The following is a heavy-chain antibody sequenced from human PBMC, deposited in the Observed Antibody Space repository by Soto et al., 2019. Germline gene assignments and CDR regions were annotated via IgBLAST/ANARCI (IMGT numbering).Heavy chain of an antibody. D-gene: IGHD1-26*01. V-gene: IGHV3-30-3*01. J-gene: IGHJ5*01. Sequence: QVQLVESGGGVVQPGGSLRLSCAASGFTFSTHAMHWVRQAPGKGLEWVAVLSYDGGSKYDTDSVKSRFTFSRANSMNTLYLQMNTLRLADTAVYYSARDFPHEGYSGTYWASDSFDSWGQGILVTVSS. CDR3: ARDFPHEGYSGTYWASDSFDS. CDR2: LSYDGGSK. CDR1: GFTFSTHA.